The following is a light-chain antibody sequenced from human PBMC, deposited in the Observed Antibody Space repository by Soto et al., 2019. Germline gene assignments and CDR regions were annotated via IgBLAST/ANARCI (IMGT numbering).Light chain of an antibody. CDR2: EVS. J-gene: IGLJ2*01. CDR3: SSYAGSNMVV. V-gene: IGLV2-8*01. CDR1: SSDVGGYNY. Sequence: QSVLTQPPSASGSPGQSVTISCTGTSSDVGGYNYVSWYQQHPGKAPKLMIYEVSKRPSGVPDRLSGSKSGNTASLTVSGLQAEAQANYYCSSYAGSNMVVFGGGTKLTVL.